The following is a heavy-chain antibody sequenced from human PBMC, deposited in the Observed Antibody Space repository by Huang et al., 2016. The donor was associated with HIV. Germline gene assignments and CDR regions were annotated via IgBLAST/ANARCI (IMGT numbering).Heavy chain of an antibody. Sequence: EVQLVESGGGLVQPGGSLRLSCAASGFSISSYWVHWVRQAPGKGMVWDSRSKSDGSSTRYSDSVKGRFTNSRDNAKNTLYLQMNSLRAEDTAVYYCARDPRIQSWLNFFDYWGQGTLVSVSS. CDR3: ARDPRIQSWLNFFDY. J-gene: IGHJ4*02. CDR2: SKSDGSST. D-gene: IGHD3-22*01. V-gene: IGHV3-74*01. CDR1: GFSISSYW.